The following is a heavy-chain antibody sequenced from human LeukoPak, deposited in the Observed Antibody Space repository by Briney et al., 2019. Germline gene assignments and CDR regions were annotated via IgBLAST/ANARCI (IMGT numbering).Heavy chain of an antibody. CDR3: ARGDSSSSPNYYYYMDV. CDR1: GYTFTSYD. CDR2: INPSGGST. D-gene: IGHD6-6*01. Sequence: ASVKVSCKASGYTFTSYDINWVRQATGQGLEWMGIINPSGGSTSYAQKFQGRVTMTRDTSTSTVYMELSSLRSEDTAVYYCARGDSSSSPNYYYYMDVWGKGTTVTVSS. V-gene: IGHV1-46*01. J-gene: IGHJ6*03.